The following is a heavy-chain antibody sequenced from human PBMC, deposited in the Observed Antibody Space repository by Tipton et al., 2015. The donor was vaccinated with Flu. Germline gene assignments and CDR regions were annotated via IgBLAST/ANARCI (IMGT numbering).Heavy chain of an antibody. CDR2: IKQDASEI. J-gene: IGHJ4*02. CDR3: AGGYDSRCLLVY. V-gene: IGHV3-7*01. Sequence: SWIRQPAGKGLEWVATIKQDASEIEYVDSVKGRFTISRDNAKNSLYLQMNSLRDEDTAVYYCAGGYDSRCLLVYWGQGTLVTVAS. D-gene: IGHD3-22*01.